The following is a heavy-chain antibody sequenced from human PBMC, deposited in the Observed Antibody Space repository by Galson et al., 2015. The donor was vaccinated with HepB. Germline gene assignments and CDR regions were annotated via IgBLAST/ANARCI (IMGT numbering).Heavy chain of an antibody. CDR2: IGTAGDT. CDR1: GFTFSSYD. J-gene: IGHJ3*02. D-gene: IGHD2-2*01. Sequence: SLRLSCAASGFTFSSYDMHWVRQATGKGLEWVSAIGTAGDTYYPGSVKGQFTISRENAKNSLYLQMNSLRAEDTAVYYCARIRTPNAFDIWGQGTMVTVSS. V-gene: IGHV3-13*01. CDR3: ARIRTPNAFDI.